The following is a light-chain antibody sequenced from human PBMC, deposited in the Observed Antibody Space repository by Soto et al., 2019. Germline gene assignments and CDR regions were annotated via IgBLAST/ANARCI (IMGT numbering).Light chain of an antibody. V-gene: IGKV2-28*01. CDR2: LGS. J-gene: IGKJ4*01. CDR3: AQGLQTPLT. CDR1: RSLLSSNGYNY. Sequence: DVVMTQSPLSLRVTPGEPASISCRSSRSLLSSNGYNYLNWYLQKPGQSPQLLIYLGSNRASGVPDRFSGSGSGTDFTLKISRVEAEDVGVYYCAQGLQTPLTFGGETKVDIK.